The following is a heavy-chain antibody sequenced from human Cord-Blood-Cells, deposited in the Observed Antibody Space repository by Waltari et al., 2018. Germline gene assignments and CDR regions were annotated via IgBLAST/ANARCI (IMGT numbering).Heavy chain of an antibody. CDR2: IYPGAPET. V-gene: IGHV5-51*01. J-gene: IGHJ2*01. CDR3: ARSLTGEGYWYFDL. CDR1: GYSFTSYW. Sequence: EVQLVQSGAEVKKPGESLKISCKGSGYSFTSYWIGWVRQMPGKGLEWMGIIYPGAPETRYCPSFQGQVTISADKSISTAYLQGSSLKASDTAMYYCARSLTGEGYWYFDLWGRGTLVTVSS. D-gene: IGHD7-27*01.